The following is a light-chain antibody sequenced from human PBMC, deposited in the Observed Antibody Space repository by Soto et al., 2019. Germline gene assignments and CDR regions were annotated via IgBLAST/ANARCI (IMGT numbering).Light chain of an antibody. CDR2: WAS. V-gene: IGKV4-1*01. CDR1: QSVLYSSNNKNY. J-gene: IGKJ2*01. CDR3: QQYYSTPPYT. Sequence: IVKTQSPDSLAVSLGERATINCKSSQSVLYSSNNKNYLAWYRQKPGQPPKLLIYWASIRDSGVPDRISGSGSGTDFALTISSLQAEDVAVYYCQQYYSTPPYTFGQGTKLEIK.